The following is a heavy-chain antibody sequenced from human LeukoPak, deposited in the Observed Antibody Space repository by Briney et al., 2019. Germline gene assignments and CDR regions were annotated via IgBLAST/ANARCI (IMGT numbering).Heavy chain of an antibody. CDR3: ARPKYSSGWYDDAFDI. J-gene: IGHJ3*02. D-gene: IGHD6-19*01. CDR2: INPNSGGT. Sequence: ASVKASCKASGYTFTGHYMHWVRQAPGQGLEWMGWINPNSGGTNYAQKFQGRVTMTRDTSISTAYMELSRLRSDDTAVYYCARPKYSSGWYDDAFDIWGQGTMVTVSS. CDR1: GYTFTGHY. V-gene: IGHV1-2*02.